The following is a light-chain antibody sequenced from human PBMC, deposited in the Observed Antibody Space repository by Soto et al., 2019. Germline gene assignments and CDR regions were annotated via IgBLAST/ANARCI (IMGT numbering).Light chain of an antibody. J-gene: IGLJ2*01. V-gene: IGLV2-14*01. Sequence: QSVLTQPASVSESPGQSITISCTATISDAGGYKSVSWYQQHQGKAPKLMIYEVSHRPSGVSNRFSGSKSGNTASLTISGLPADDEADYDCSSYTHSTTLVFGGGTKLTVL. CDR1: ISDAGGYKS. CDR2: EVS. CDR3: SSYTHSTTLV.